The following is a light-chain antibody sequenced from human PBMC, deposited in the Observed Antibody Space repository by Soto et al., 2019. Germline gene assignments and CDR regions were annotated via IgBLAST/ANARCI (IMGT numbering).Light chain of an antibody. CDR2: GSN. J-gene: IGLJ3*02. V-gene: IGLV1-44*01. CDR3: AVWDDGLDAWM. CDR1: RSNIGSNS. Sequence: QSVLTQSPSASGTPGQRVTMACSGSRSNIGSNSVSWDQQLPGTVTKLRMYGSNERPLGVPDRFSGSKSGTSASLAISRLQSEDAAHYYCAVWDDGLDAWMFGGGTKLTVL.